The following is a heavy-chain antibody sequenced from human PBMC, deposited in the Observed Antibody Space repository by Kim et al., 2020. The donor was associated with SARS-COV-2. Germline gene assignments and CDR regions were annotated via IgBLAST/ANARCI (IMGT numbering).Heavy chain of an antibody. J-gene: IGHJ4*02. CDR3: ARTHSADYV. V-gene: IGHV3-7*03. CDR1: GFTFSTYW. D-gene: IGHD4-17*01. Sequence: GGSLRLSCAASGFTFSTYWMTWVRQAPGKGLEWVANINQGGTEKYYVDSVKGRFTISRDNAKNSLYLDVNSLRVEDTAVYYCARTHSADYVWGQGTLVTV. CDR2: INQGGTEK.